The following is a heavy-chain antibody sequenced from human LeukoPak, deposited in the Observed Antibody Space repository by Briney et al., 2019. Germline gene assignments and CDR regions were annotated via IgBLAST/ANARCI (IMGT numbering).Heavy chain of an antibody. CDR1: GGSISSYY. D-gene: IGHD1-26*01. CDR2: IYYSGST. J-gene: IGHJ6*03. CDR3: ARHGGSYYYHYYYMDV. Sequence: PAETLSLTCTVSGGSISSYYWSWVRQPPGKGLEWIGSIYYSGSTYYNPSPKSRVTISVATSKHQFSLKLSSVTAADTAVYYCARHGGSYYYHYYYMDVWGKGTTVTISS. V-gene: IGHV4-59*05.